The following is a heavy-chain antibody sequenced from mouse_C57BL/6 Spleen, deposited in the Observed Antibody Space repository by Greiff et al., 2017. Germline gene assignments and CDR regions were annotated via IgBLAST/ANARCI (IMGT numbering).Heavy chain of an antibody. CDR2: ISDGGSYT. J-gene: IGHJ4*01. V-gene: IGHV5-4*01. CDR3: AREERAMDY. CDR1: GFTFSSYA. Sequence: EVKLKESGGGLVKPGGSLKLSCAASGFTFSSYAMSWVRQTPEKRLEWVATISDGGSYTYYPDNVKGRFTISRDNAKNNLYLQMSHLKSEDTAMYYCAREERAMDYWGQGTSVTVSS.